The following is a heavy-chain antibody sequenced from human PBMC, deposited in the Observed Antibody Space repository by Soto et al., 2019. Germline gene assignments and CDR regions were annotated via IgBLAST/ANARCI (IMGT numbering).Heavy chain of an antibody. CDR1: GFTFSAYA. V-gene: IGHV3-30-3*01. J-gene: IGHJ4*02. D-gene: IGHD2-21*02. Sequence: GGSLRLSCAASGFTFSAYAFHWVRQAPGKGLEWLSVISYDGRETHYADSVEGRFIISRDSSKKTAYLQMNSLRGDDTAVYFCVTDPVAVTGSFIDSWGQGTLVTVSS. CDR3: VTDPVAVTGSFIDS. CDR2: ISYDGRET.